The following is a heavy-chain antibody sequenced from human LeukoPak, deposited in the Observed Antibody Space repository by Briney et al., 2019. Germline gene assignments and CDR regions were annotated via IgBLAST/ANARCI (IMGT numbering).Heavy chain of an antibody. CDR3: ARSGSGSSPAAYYYGMDV. CDR1: GGTFGSYA. D-gene: IGHD3-10*01. J-gene: IGHJ6*02. CDR2: IISILGIA. V-gene: IGHV1-69*04. Sequence: SVKVSCKASGGTFGSYAISWVRQAPGQGLEWMGRIISILGIANYAQKFHGRVTITADKSTSTAYMELSSLRSEDTAVYYCARSGSGSSPAAYYYGMDVWGQGTTVTVSS.